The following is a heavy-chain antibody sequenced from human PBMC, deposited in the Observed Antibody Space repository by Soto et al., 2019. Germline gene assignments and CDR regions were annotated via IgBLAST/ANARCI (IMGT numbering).Heavy chain of an antibody. CDR2: IDPSSTYT. CDR3: ARVHCSTGGCYQRCDAVEI. CDR1: GFTFSSYS. J-gene: IGHJ3*02. Sequence: EVHLVESGGGLVKPGGSLRLSCAAFGFTFSSYSMNWVRQAPGKGLEWVSSIDPSSTYTYYGDSIKGRFTVSRDNAKKSLYLQMNSLRVEDTPMYYCARVHCSTGGCYQRCDAVEIWGQGTMVSVSS. D-gene: IGHD2-15*01. V-gene: IGHV3-21*01.